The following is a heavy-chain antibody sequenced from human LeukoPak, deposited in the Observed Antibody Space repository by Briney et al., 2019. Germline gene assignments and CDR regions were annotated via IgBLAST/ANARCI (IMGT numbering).Heavy chain of an antibody. J-gene: IGHJ4*02. Sequence: ASVKVSCKASGYTFTSYGISWVRQAPGQGLEWMGWISAYNGNTNYAQKLQGRVTMATDTSTSTAYMELRSLRSDDTAVYCCARPARPSGSYGYWGQGTLVTVSS. V-gene: IGHV1-18*01. CDR3: ARPARPSGSYGY. D-gene: IGHD1-26*01. CDR1: GYTFTSYG. CDR2: ISAYNGNT.